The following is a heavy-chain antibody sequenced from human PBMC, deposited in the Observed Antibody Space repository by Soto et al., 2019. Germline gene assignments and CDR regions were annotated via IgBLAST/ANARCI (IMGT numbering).Heavy chain of an antibody. CDR2: IIPIFGTA. Sequence: SVKVSCKASGGTFSSYAISWVRQAPGQGLEWMGGIIPIFGTANYAQKFQGRVTITADESTSTAYMELSSLRSEDTAVYYCARFREHYYDSSGYYSGAFDIWGQGTMVTVSS. CDR3: ARFREHYYDSSGYYSGAFDI. D-gene: IGHD3-22*01. V-gene: IGHV1-69*13. CDR1: GGTFSSYA. J-gene: IGHJ3*02.